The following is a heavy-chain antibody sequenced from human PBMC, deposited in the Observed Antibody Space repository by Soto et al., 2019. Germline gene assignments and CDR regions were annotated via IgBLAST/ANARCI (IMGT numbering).Heavy chain of an antibody. CDR3: ARAPGGPGIAEY. Sequence: QVQLVQSGAEEKKPGASVKVSCKASGYTFTSYAMDWVRQAPGQRLEWMGWINAGNGNTKYSQKFPGRGPITSDTAARTAYMELSSLRSEDTAVYYCARAPGGPGIAEYWGQGTLVTVSS. CDR1: GYTFTSYA. CDR2: INAGNGNT. J-gene: IGHJ4*02. V-gene: IGHV1-3*05. D-gene: IGHD6-13*01.